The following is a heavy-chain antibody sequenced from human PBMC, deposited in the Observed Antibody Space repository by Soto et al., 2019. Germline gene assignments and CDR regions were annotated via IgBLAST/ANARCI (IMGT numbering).Heavy chain of an antibody. Sequence: PSETLSLTCAVYGGSFSGYYWSWIRQPPGKKLEWIGEINHSGSTNYNPSLKSRVTISVDTSKNQFSLKLSSVTAADTAVYYCARGQSRVRGSRLYYYYYMDVWGKGTTVTVSS. J-gene: IGHJ6*03. V-gene: IGHV4-34*01. CDR3: ARGQSRVRGSRLYYYYYMDV. CDR1: GGSFSGYY. D-gene: IGHD3-10*01. CDR2: INHSGST.